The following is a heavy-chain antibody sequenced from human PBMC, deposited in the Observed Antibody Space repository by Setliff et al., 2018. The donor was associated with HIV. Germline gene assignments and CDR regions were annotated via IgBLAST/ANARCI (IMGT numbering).Heavy chain of an antibody. CDR2: IIPIFGTA. J-gene: IGHJ3*02. D-gene: IGHD3-22*01. V-gene: IGHV1-69*13. Sequence: GASVKVSCKASGGTFSSYAISWVRQAPGQGLEWMGGIIPIFGTANYAQKFQGRVTITADESTSTAYMELSSLRSEDTAVYYCARVEDYCDSSSYYPPDAFDIWGQGTMVTVS. CDR1: GGTFSSYA. CDR3: ARVEDYCDSSSYYPPDAFDI.